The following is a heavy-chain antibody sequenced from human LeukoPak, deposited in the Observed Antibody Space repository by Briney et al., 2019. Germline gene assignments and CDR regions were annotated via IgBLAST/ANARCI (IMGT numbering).Heavy chain of an antibody. V-gene: IGHV4-4*02. CDR2: IYHSGST. CDR1: GGSISSSNW. Sequence: PSGTLSLTCAVSGGSISSSNWWSWFRRPPGKGLEWIGEIYHSGSTNYNPSLKSRVTISVDKSKNQFSLKLSSVTAADTAVYYCARDRGYCSSTSCGSYNWFDPWGRGTLVTVSS. CDR3: ARDRGYCSSTSCGSYNWFDP. D-gene: IGHD2-2*01. J-gene: IGHJ5*02.